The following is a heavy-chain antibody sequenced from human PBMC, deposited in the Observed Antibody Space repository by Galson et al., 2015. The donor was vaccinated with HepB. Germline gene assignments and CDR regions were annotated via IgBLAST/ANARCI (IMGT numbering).Heavy chain of an antibody. CDR3: AKDLSSGYTFDY. CDR1: GFTFSTYS. CDR2: ISGSAGST. Sequence: SLRLSCAASGFTFSTYSMSWVRQAPGKGLEWVSAISGSAGSTYYADSVKGRFTISRDNSKHTLYLQMNSLRAEDTAVFYCAKDLSSGYTFDYWGQGTLVTVSS. J-gene: IGHJ4*02. D-gene: IGHD3-22*01. V-gene: IGHV3-23*01.